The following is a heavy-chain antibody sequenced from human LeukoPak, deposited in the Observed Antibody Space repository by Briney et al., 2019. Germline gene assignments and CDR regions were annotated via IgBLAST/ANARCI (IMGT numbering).Heavy chain of an antibody. V-gene: IGHV4-34*01. J-gene: IGHJ4*02. CDR3: ARAALRTPLTYFDY. D-gene: IGHD5-12*01. CDR1: NGSLSGYY. CDR2: INHSGST. Sequence: SETLSLTCAVYNGSLSGYYWSWIRQPPGKGLEWIGEINHSGSTNYNPSLESRVTISVDTSKNQLSLRLSSVTAADTAVYYCARAALRTPLTYFDYWGQGTLVTVSS.